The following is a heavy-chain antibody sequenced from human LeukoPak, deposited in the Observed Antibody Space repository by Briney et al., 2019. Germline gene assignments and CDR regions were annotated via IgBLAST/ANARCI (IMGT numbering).Heavy chain of an antibody. CDR3: AIVRDRNNWYVFDI. CDR2: ISYDGSNK. V-gene: IGHV3-30*04. J-gene: IGHJ3*02. CDR1: GFTFSSYP. D-gene: IGHD1-1*01. Sequence: GRSLRLSCAASGFTFSSYPMHWVRQAPGKGLEWVAVISYDGSNKYYADSVKGRFTVSRDNSKNTLYLQMNSLRAEDTAVYYFAIVRDRNNWYVFDIWGQRTMVTVSS.